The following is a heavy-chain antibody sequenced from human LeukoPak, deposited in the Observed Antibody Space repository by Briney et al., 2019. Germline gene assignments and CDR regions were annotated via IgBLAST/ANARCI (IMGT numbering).Heavy chain of an antibody. J-gene: IGHJ5*02. D-gene: IGHD1-1*01. Sequence: ASVKVSCKASGGTFSSYAISWVRQAPGQGLEWMGGIIPIFGTANYAQKFQGRVTITADGSTSTAYMELSSLRSEDTAVYYCARADPYNYGWFDPWGQGTLVTVSS. CDR3: ARADPYNYGWFDP. CDR2: IIPIFGTA. V-gene: IGHV1-69*13. CDR1: GGTFSSYA.